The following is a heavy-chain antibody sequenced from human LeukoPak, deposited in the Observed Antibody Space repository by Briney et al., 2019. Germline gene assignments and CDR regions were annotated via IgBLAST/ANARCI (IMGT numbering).Heavy chain of an antibody. CDR3: ARDRSLSLDTAMAIDY. Sequence: ASVKVSCKASGYTFTGYYMHWVRQAPGQGLEWMGWINPNSGGTNYAQKFQGRVTMTRDTSISTAYMELSRLRSDDTAVYYCARDRSLSLDTAMAIDYWGQGTLVTVSS. V-gene: IGHV1-2*02. CDR1: GYTFTGYY. D-gene: IGHD5-18*01. CDR2: INPNSGGT. J-gene: IGHJ4*02.